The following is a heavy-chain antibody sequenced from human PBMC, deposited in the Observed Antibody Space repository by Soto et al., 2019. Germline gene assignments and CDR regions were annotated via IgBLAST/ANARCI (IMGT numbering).Heavy chain of an antibody. V-gene: IGHV4-59*01. CDR3: AIVWAYYDILTGPQYYYYMDV. CDR2: IYYSGST. D-gene: IGHD3-9*01. CDR1: GGSISSYY. J-gene: IGHJ6*03. Sequence: PSETLSLTCTVSGGSISSYYWSWIRQPPGKELEWIGYIYYSGSTNYNPSLKSRVTMSVDTTKYQFSLKLSSVTAADTAIYYCAIVWAYYDILTGPQYYYYMDVWGTGTTVTVSS.